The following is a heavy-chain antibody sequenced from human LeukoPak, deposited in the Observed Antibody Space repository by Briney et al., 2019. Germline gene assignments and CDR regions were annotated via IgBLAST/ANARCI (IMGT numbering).Heavy chain of an antibody. Sequence: GGSLRLSCAASGFTFSSYAMHWVRQAPGKGLEWVAVISYDGSNKYYADSVKGRFTISRDNSKNTLYLQMNSLRAEDTAVYYCAKHTLFDYWGQGTLVTVSS. D-gene: IGHD2-2*02. J-gene: IGHJ4*02. CDR2: ISYDGSNK. CDR3: AKHTLFDY. V-gene: IGHV3-30*04. CDR1: GFTFSSYA.